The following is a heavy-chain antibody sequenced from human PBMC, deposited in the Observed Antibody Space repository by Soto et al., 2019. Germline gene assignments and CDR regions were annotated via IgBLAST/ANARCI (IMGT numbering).Heavy chain of an antibody. CDR3: AKEELDYDILTGYYQPLTI. Sequence: GGSLRLSCAASGFTFSSYAMSWVRQAPGKGLEWVSAISGSGGSTYYADSVKGRFTISRDNSKNTLYLQMNSLRAEDTAVYYCAKEELDYDILTGYYQPLTIWGQGTLVTVSS. CDR2: ISGSGGST. V-gene: IGHV3-23*01. J-gene: IGHJ4*02. D-gene: IGHD3-9*01. CDR1: GFTFSSYA.